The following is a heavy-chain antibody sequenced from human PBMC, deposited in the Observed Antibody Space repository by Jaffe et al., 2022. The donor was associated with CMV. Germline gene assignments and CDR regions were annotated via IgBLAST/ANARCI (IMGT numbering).Heavy chain of an antibody. CDR1: GFTFSSYS. D-gene: IGHD4-4*01. J-gene: IGHJ5*02. Sequence: EVQLVESGGGLVKPGGSLRLSCAASGFTFSSYSMNWVRQAPGKGLEWVSSISSSSSYIYYADSVKGRFTISRDNAKNSLYLQMNSLRAEDTAVYYCARVGYSSHPHPHNWFDPWGQGTLVTVSS. CDR3: ARVGYSSHPHPHNWFDP. V-gene: IGHV3-21*01. CDR2: ISSSSSYI.